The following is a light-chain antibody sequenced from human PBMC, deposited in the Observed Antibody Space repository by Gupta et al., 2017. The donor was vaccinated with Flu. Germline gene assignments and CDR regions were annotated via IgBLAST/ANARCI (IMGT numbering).Light chain of an antibody. CDR1: QSVSTSS. Sequence: EFVLTQSPGTLSLSPGERATLSCRASQSVSTSSLAWYQQKPGQAPRLLIYGASTRATGIPDRFSGSGSGTDFTLTISRLEPEDFAVYYCQQYGTSHTFGQETKLEIK. V-gene: IGKV3-20*01. CDR2: GAS. J-gene: IGKJ2*01. CDR3: QQYGTSHT.